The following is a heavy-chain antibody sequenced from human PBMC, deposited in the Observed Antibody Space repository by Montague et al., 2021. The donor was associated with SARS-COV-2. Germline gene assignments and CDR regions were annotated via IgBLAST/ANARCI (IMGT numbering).Heavy chain of an antibody. CDR1: GFTFSSFG. V-gene: IGHV3-33*01. D-gene: IGHD5-24*01. CDR2: ITSDGRS. CDR3: ARRDAYSAFDY. J-gene: IGHJ4*02. Sequence: SLRLSCATSGFTFSSFGMLWVRQPPGKGLEWVALITSDGRSRDXVKGRFSVSRDNSKKMVFLQMNSLGAEDTAIYYCARRDAYSAFDYWGQGTLVTVSS.